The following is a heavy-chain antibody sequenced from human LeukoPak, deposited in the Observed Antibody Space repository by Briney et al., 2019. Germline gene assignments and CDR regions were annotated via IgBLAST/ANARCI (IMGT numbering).Heavy chain of an antibody. CDR2: LYSGGNT. CDR1: GLTVSSSY. J-gene: IGHJ4*02. V-gene: IGHV3-53*01. CDR3: ARGHIAVAGFYGAGPSDY. D-gene: IGHD6-19*01. Sequence: GGSLRLSCAASGLTVSSSYMSWVRQAPGKGLEWVSVLYSGGNTYYADSVKGRFTISRDNPKNTLYLQMNSLRGEDTAVYYCARGHIAVAGFYGAGPSDYWGQGTLVTVSS.